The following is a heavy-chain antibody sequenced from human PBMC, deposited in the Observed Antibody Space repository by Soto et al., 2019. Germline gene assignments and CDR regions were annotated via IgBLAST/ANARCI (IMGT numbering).Heavy chain of an antibody. CDR2: ISYDGSNK. D-gene: IGHD3-16*01. CDR1: GFTFSSYG. J-gene: IGHJ6*03. Sequence: QVQLVESGGGVVQPGRSLRLSCAASGFTFSSYGMHWVRQAPGKGLEWVAVISYDGSNKYYADSVKGRFTISRDNSKNPLYLQMNSLRAEDTAVYYCAKEGDYYHYMDVWGKGTTVTVSS. V-gene: IGHV3-30*18. CDR3: AKEGDYYHYMDV.